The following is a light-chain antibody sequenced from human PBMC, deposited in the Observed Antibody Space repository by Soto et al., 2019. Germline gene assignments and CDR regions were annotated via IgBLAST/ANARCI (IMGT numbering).Light chain of an antibody. V-gene: IGKV1-33*01. CDR1: QAISNH. CDR2: DTS. CDR3: QQTDKLPLT. Sequence: DIQMTQSPSPLPASVGDRVVITCQASQAISNHLNWYQQKPGRAPKLLIYDTSNLETGVPSRFRGSGGGTDLTFTITSLQPEDFATYFCQQTDKLPLTFGGGTTV. J-gene: IGKJ4*01.